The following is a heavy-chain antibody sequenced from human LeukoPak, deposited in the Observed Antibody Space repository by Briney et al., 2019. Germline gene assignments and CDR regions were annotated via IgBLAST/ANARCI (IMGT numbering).Heavy chain of an antibody. D-gene: IGHD2-2*01. CDR1: GFTFSSYS. V-gene: IGHV3-21*01. J-gene: IGHJ4*02. CDR2: ISRSSSYI. CDR3: ARELVPAVAPYDY. Sequence: GGSLRLSCAASGFTFSSYSMNWVRQAPGKGLEWVSSISRSSSYIHYADSVKGRFTISRDNAKNSLYLQMNSLRAEDTAVYYCARELVPAVAPYDYWGQGTLVTVSS.